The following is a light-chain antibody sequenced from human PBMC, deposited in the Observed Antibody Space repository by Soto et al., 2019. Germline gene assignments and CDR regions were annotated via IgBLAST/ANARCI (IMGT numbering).Light chain of an antibody. CDR1: QSVSSSD. CDR2: GAS. J-gene: IGKJ4*02. CDR3: QQYGSSPQGLT. Sequence: EIVLTQSPCTLSLSPGERATLSCRASQSVSSSDLAGYQQKPGQAPRLLIYGASSRATGIPDRLSGSGSGTDFTLTISRLEPEDFAVYYCQQYGSSPQGLTFGGGTKVDIK. V-gene: IGKV3-20*01.